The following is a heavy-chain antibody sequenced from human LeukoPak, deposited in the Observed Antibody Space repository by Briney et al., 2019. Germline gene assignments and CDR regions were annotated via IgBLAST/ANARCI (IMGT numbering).Heavy chain of an antibody. CDR3: ARYGTAYDY. J-gene: IGHJ4*02. V-gene: IGHV3-64*01. CDR1: GFTFSSYA. D-gene: IGHD5-18*01. CDR2: ISSNGGIT. Sequence: GGSLRLSCTASGFTFSSYAMRWVRQAPGGGLEYVSAISSNGGITYYANSVKGRFTISRDNYKNTLYLQMGSLRAEDMAVYYCARYGTAYDYWGQGTLVTVSS.